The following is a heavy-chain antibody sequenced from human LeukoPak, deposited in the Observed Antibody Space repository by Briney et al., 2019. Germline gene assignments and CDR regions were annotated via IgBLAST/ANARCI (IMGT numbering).Heavy chain of an antibody. CDR1: GFSFSSYA. J-gene: IGHJ4*02. V-gene: IGHV3-23*01. CDR2: ISHDGGST. Sequence: GGSLRLSCAASGFSFSSYAMSRVRQAPGKGLEWVSHISHDGGSTYYADSVKGRFTISRDNSRNTLYLQMSSLKDEDTAIYYCAKVKFYFDNWGQGTLVTVSS. CDR3: AKVKFYFDN.